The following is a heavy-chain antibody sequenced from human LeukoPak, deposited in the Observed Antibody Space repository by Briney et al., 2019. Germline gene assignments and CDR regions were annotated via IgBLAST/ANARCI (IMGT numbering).Heavy chain of an antibody. V-gene: IGHV4-59*12. J-gene: IGHJ4*02. Sequence: SSETLSLTCTVSGGSIGSYYWSWIRQPPGKGLEWIGYIYSSGSTYYSPSLKSRVTISVDTSKNQFSLKLSSVTAADTAVYYCAGSRIGYSDSSGFFDSWGQGTLVTVSS. CDR3: AGSRIGYSDSSGFFDS. CDR1: GGSIGSYY. CDR2: IYSSGST. D-gene: IGHD3-22*01.